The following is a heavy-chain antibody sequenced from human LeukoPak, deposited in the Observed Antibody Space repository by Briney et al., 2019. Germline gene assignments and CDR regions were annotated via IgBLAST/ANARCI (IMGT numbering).Heavy chain of an antibody. J-gene: IGHJ5*02. CDR3: ARAPYLKAAAGIINWFDP. CDR2: IYTSGST. CDR1: GGSISSGSYY. Sequence: KPSETLSLTCTVSGGSISSGSYYWSWIRQPAGKGLEWIGRIYTSGSTNYNPSLKSRVTISVDTSKNQFSLKLSSVTAADTAVYYCARAPYLKAAAGIINWFDPWGQGTLVTVSS. V-gene: IGHV4-61*02. D-gene: IGHD6-13*01.